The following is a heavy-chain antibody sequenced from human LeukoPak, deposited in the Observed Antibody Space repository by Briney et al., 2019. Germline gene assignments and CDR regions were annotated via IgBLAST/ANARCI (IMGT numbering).Heavy chain of an antibody. J-gene: IGHJ4*01. CDR2: IRQDGSEK. V-gene: IGHV3-7*03. CDR1: GFTFSNYW. CDR3: AKPPFSDSSGFAN. D-gene: IGHD3-22*01. Sequence: GGSLRLSCAASGFTFSNYWMYWVRQAPGKGLEWVANIRQDGSEKYYVDSVKGRFTISRDNTKNSLFLQMNSLRAEDTAVYYCAKPPFSDSSGFANWGHGTLVTVSS.